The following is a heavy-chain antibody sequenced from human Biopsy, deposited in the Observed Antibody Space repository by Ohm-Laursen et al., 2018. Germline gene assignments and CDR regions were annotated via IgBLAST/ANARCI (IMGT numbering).Heavy chain of an antibody. D-gene: IGHD6-13*01. J-gene: IGHJ4*02. CDR1: GFTFSNYA. V-gene: IGHV3-21*06. CDR3: AAGSSRNSYYFDY. Sequence: SLRLSCAAPGFTFSNYAMSWVRQAPGKGLEWVSSIAIGSIYVYYADSVKGRFTISRDNTKNSLSLQMNSLRGEDTAVYYCAAGSSRNSYYFDYWGQGTLVTVSS. CDR2: IAIGSIYV.